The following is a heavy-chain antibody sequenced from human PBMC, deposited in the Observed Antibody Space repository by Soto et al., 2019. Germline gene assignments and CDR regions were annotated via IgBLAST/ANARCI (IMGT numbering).Heavy chain of an antibody. CDR3: ARAPQTVAGAGIWY. J-gene: IGHJ4*02. CDR1: GYTFTSYG. CDR2: ISGYNGDT. V-gene: IGHV1-18*04. D-gene: IGHD6-13*01. Sequence: QVQLVQSGAEVKKPGASVKVSCKASGYTFTSYGISWVRQAPGQGLEWMGWISGYNGDTNHAQKLQGRVTMTTDTSTSTAYMELSSLRSDDTAVYYCARAPQTVAGAGIWYWGQGTLVTVSS.